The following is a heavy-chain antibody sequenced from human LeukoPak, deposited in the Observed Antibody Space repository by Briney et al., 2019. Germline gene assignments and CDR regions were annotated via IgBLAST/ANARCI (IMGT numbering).Heavy chain of an antibody. CDR2: ISSSSSYI. Sequence: GGPLRLSCAASGFTFSSYSMNWVRQAPGKGLEWVSSISSSSSYIYYADSVKGRFTISRDNAKNSLYLQMNSLRAEDTSVYYCCITMVRGVSSHFDYWGQGTLVTVSS. D-gene: IGHD3-10*01. CDR1: GFTFSSYS. J-gene: IGHJ4*02. V-gene: IGHV3-21*01. CDR3: CITMVRGVSSHFDY.